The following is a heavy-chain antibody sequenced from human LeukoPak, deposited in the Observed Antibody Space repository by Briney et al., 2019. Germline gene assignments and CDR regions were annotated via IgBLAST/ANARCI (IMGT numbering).Heavy chain of an antibody. CDR2: ISSSGST. CDR3: TRQWFGELFSVFDY. D-gene: IGHD3-10*01. V-gene: IGHV4-59*08. J-gene: IGHJ4*02. CDR1: HFISSYY. Sequence: SETLSLTCTVSHFISSYYWSWIRQPPGKGLEWIGYISSSGSTHYNPSLKSRLTISIDTSKNQFSLKLTSVTAADTAVYYCTRQWFGELFSVFDYWGQGALVTVSS.